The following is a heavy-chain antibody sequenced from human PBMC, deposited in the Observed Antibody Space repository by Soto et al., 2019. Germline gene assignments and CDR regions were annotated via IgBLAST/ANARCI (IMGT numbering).Heavy chain of an antibody. CDR3: ARDPPRGERWLQFPYY. CDR2: VWHDGSHK. J-gene: IGHJ4*02. V-gene: IGHV3-33*01. Sequence: GGSLRLSCAASGFTFNDYGMHWVRQAPGKGLEWVAIVWHDGSHKSYADSVKGRFTIFRDNSKNTLYLQMNSLRAEDTAVYYCARDPPRGERWLQFPYYWGQGTLVTVSS. CDR1: GFTFNDYG. D-gene: IGHD5-12*01.